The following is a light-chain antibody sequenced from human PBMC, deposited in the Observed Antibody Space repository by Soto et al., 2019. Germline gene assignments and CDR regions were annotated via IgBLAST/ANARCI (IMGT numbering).Light chain of an antibody. CDR2: LNSDGSH. J-gene: IGLJ2*01. CDR3: QTWGTGILVV. V-gene: IGLV4-69*01. Sequence: QAVVTQSPSASASLGASVKLTCTLSSGHSSYAIAWHQQQPEKGPRYLMKLNSDGSHSKGDAIPDRFSGSSSGAERYLTIYSLQSEDEADYYCQTWGTGILVVFGGGTKLTVL. CDR1: SGHSSYA.